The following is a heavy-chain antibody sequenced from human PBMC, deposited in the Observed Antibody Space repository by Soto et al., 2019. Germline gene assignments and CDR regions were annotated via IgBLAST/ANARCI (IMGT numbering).Heavy chain of an antibody. Sequence: QVKLQESGPCLVRPSGTLSLTCTVSGGSVSRDYWWSWVRQSPGTGLEWIGEIHHCGTTSYNTSLRSRVTTSVEKSKDQFYLTLYSVTAAAAAVYYCAYNGYYTRDHWCQGPLVTVSS. D-gene: IGHD5-12*01. V-gene: IGHV4-4*02. CDR2: IHHCGTT. J-gene: IGHJ4*02. CDR3: AYNGYYTRDH. CDR1: GGSVSRDYW.